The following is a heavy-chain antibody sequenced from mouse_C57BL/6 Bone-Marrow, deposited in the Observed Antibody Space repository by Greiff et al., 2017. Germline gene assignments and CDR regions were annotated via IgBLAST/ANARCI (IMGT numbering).Heavy chain of an antibody. V-gene: IGHV1-9*01. Sequence: QVQLQQSGAELMKPGASVKLSCKATGYTFTGYWIEWVKQTPGHGLEWIGEILPGSGSTNYNEKFKGKATFTADTSSNTAYMQLNSLTTEDSAIDYCARPFYYTWFAYWGQGTLVTVSA. J-gene: IGHJ3*01. CDR3: ARPFYYTWFAY. CDR2: ILPGSGST. D-gene: IGHD2-1*01. CDR1: GYTFTGYW.